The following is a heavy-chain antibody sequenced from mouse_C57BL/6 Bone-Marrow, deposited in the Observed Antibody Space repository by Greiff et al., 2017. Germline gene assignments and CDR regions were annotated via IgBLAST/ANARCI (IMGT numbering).Heavy chain of an antibody. CDR1: GFNIKDDY. Sequence: VPLKESGAELVRPGASVKLSCTASGFNIKDDYMHWVKQRPEQGLEWIGWIDPKNGDTEYASKFQGKATITADTSSNTAYLQLSSLPSEDTAVYYCTTRGYSSVYFDYWGQGTTLTVSS. V-gene: IGHV14-4*01. CDR3: TTRGYSSVYFDY. J-gene: IGHJ2*01. D-gene: IGHD1-1*01. CDR2: IDPKNGDT.